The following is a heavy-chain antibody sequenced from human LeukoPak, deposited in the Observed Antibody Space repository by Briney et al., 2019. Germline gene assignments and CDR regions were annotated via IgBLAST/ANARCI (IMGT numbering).Heavy chain of an antibody. J-gene: IGHJ3*01. CDR3: ARIYYDSSGYYWRGLVVKDDAFDV. V-gene: IGHV3-7*01. Sequence: GGSLRLSCAASGFTFSSYWMSWVRQAPGKGLEWVANIKQDGSEKYYVDSVKGRFTISRDNAKNSLYLQMNSLRAEGTAVYYWARIYYDSSGYYWRGLVVKDDAFDVGSQGTMVTVSS. CDR2: IKQDGSEK. CDR1: GFTFSSYW. D-gene: IGHD3-22*01.